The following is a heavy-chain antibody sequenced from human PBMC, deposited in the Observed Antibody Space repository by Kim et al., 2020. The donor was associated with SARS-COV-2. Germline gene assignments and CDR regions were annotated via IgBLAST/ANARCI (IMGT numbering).Heavy chain of an antibody. J-gene: IGHJ6*02. V-gene: IGHV3-48*04. CDR2: ISSSSSTI. CDR1: GFTFSSYS. CDR3: ARDKITPGFGELLYKVGVYGMDV. Sequence: GGSLRLSCAASGFTFSSYSMNWVRQAPGKGLEWVSYISSSSSTIYYADSVKGRFTISRDNAKNSLYLQMNSLRAEDTAVYYCARDKITPGFGELLYKVGVYGMDVWGQGTTVTVSS. D-gene: IGHD3-10*01.